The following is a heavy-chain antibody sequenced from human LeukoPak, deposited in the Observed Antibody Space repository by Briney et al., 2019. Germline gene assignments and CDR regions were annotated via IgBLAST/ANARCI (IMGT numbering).Heavy chain of an antibody. V-gene: IGHV3-74*01. D-gene: IGHD2-2*01. CDR3: ARVDLSSTSCYYAFDI. J-gene: IGHJ3*02. CDR2: INSDGSST. Sequence: GGSLRLSCAASGFTFSSYWMHWVRQAPGKGLVWVSRINSDGSSTSYADSVKGRFPIARDNAKNTLYLTMNSLRAEDTAVYYCARVDLSSTSCYYAFDIWGQGTMVTVSS. CDR1: GFTFSSYW.